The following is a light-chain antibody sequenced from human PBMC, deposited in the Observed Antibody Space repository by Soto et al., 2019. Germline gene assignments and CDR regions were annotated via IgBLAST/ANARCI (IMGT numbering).Light chain of an antibody. CDR3: QQRSSWPFT. Sequence: SPGEGATLSCRASQSIGNYLAWYQQKPGQAPRLLIYATSNRATGIPARFSGSGSGTDFTLTISSLEPEDFAVYYCQQRSSWPFTFGPGTKVDI. CDR2: ATS. J-gene: IGKJ3*01. CDR1: QSIGNY. V-gene: IGKV3-11*01.